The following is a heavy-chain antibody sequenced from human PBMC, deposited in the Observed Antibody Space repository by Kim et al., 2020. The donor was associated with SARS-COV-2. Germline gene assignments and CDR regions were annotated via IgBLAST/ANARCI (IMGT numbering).Heavy chain of an antibody. D-gene: IGHD1-26*01. CDR3: ARHLRGSSPQVSAWWFDP. J-gene: IGHJ5*02. Sequence: GESLKISCKGSGYSFTSYWIGWVRQMPGKGLEWMGIIYPGDSDTRYSPSFQGQVTISADKSISTAYLQWSSLKASDTAMYYCARHLRGSSPQVSAWWFDPWGQGTLVTVSS. V-gene: IGHV5-51*01. CDR1: GYSFTSYW. CDR2: IYPGDSDT.